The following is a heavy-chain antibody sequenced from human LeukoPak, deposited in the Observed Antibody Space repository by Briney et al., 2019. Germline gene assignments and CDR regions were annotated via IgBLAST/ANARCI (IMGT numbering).Heavy chain of an antibody. D-gene: IGHD4-17*01. V-gene: IGHV4-59*01. CDR2: IYYSGST. J-gene: IGHJ4*02. CDR3: ARVSAYGDYAGTLDY. CDR1: GGSLTSYY. Sequence: SETLSLTCTVSGGSLTSYYWSWIRQPPGKGLEWIGYIYYSGSTNYNPSLKSRLSISVDTSKNQFSLRLRSATAADTAVYYCARVSAYGDYAGTLDYWGQGTLVTVSS.